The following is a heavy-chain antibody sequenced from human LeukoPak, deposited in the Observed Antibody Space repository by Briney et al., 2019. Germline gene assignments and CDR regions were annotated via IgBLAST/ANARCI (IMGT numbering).Heavy chain of an antibody. CDR1: GFTFSTYA. CDR3: ARYGVSSSTSYIDF. D-gene: IGHD2-2*01. J-gene: IGHJ4*02. CDR2: ITGDSAYI. V-gene: IGHV3-21*01. Sequence: GGSLRLSCAASGFTFSTYAMNWVRQAPGEGLKWVSCITGDSAYIYYADSVKGRFTISRDNAKNSLYLQMNSPRAEDTAVYYCARYGVSSSTSYIDFWGQGTRVTVPS.